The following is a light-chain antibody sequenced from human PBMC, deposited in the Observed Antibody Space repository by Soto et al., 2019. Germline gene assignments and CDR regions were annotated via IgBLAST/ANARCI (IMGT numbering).Light chain of an antibody. J-gene: IGLJ1*01. CDR1: SSDVGSYNF. CDR2: EVS. V-gene: IGLV2-23*02. CDR3: SSSAGSSPYV. Sequence: QSALTQPASVSGSPGQSITISCTGTSSDVGSYNFVSWYQQHPGKAPKLMIYEVSNRPSGVSNGFSGSKSGNTASLTISGLHEEDEADYCCSSSAGSSPYVFGTGTKLTVL.